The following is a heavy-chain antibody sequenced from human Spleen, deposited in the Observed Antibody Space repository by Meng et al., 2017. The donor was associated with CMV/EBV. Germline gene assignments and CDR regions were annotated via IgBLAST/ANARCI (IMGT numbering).Heavy chain of an antibody. CDR1: GGTFSSYT. CDR2: INPNSGGT. V-gene: IGHV1-2*02. D-gene: IGHD1/OR15-1a*01. CDR3: AGPITGTDYGMDV. Sequence: ASVKVSCKASGGTFSSYTISWVRRAPGQGLEWMGWINPNSGGTNYAQKFQGRVTMTRDTSISTAYMELSRLRSDDTAVYYCAGPITGTDYGMDVWGQGTTVTVSS. J-gene: IGHJ6*02.